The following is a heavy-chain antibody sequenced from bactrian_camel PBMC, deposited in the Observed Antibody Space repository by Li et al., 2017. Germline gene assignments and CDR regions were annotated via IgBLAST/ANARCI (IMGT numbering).Heavy chain of an antibody. CDR3: AAFPAARTYGGPQRCAGFGY. D-gene: IGHD6*01. Sequence: HVQLVESGGGSVQAGESLRLFCQASAHTYCMGWFRQAPGKEREGVAAIDSDGSASYAVSVKGRFTISQDNAKNTLYLQTNSLKPEDTAMYYCAAFPAARTYGGPQRCAGFGYWGQGTQVT. V-gene: IGHV3S55*01. J-gene: IGHJ6*01. CDR1: AHTYC. CDR2: IDSDGSA.